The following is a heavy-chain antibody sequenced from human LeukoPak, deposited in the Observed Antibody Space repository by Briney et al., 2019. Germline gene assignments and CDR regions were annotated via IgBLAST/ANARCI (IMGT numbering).Heavy chain of an antibody. Sequence: QPGGSLRLSCAASGFTVSSKYMSWVRQAPGKGLEWVSVVYSGGTTDFADSVKGRFLISRDNSKNKVYLQMNRLSAEDTAVYYCATGLVETGHYAFYYGMDVWGQGTTVIVSS. D-gene: IGHD3-10*01. J-gene: IGHJ6*02. V-gene: IGHV3-53*01. CDR1: GFTVSSKY. CDR2: VYSGGTT. CDR3: ATGLVETGHYAFYYGMDV.